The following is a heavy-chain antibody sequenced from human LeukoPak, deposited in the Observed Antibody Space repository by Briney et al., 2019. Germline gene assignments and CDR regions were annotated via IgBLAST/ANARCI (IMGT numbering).Heavy chain of an antibody. D-gene: IGHD2-15*01. J-gene: IGHJ3*02. V-gene: IGHV3-21*01. Sequence: GGSLRLSCAASGFTFSSHSMNWVRQAPGKGLEWVSSISSSSSYIYYADSVKGRFTISRDNAKNSLYLQMNSLRAEDTAVYYCARKDPRDAFDIWGQGTMVTVPS. CDR1: GFTFSSHS. CDR3: ARKDPRDAFDI. CDR2: ISSSSSYI.